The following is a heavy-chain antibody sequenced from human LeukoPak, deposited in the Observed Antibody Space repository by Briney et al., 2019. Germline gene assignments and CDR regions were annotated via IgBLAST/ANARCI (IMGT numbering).Heavy chain of an antibody. CDR2: ISSSSSYI. CDR1: GFTFSSYA. CDR3: AKFQGHYGDSEYYFDS. J-gene: IGHJ4*02. V-gene: IGHV3-21*01. D-gene: IGHD3-10*01. Sequence: PGGSLRLSCAAPGFTFSSYAMSWVRQAPGKGLEWVSSISSSSSYIYYADSVKGRFTISRDNAKNSLYLQMNSLRAEDTAVYFCAKFQGHYGDSEYYFDSWGQGALVTVSS.